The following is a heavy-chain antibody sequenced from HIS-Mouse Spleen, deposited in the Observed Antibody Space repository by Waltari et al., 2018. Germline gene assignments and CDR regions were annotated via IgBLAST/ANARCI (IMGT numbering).Heavy chain of an antibody. CDR1: GFTFSSYW. Sequence: EVQLVESGGGLVQPGGSLRLSCAASGFTFSSYWMHWVRQAPGKGLVGVYRIKSDWSSTSYADSVKGRFTISRDNAKNTLYLQMNSLRAEDTAVYYCARDGGRVYSSSFDYWGQGTLVTVSS. D-gene: IGHD6-6*01. CDR2: IKSDWSST. V-gene: IGHV3-74*01. J-gene: IGHJ4*02. CDR3: ARDGGRVYSSSFDY.